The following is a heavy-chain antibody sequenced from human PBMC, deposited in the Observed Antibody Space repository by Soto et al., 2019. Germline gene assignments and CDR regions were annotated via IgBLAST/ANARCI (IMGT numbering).Heavy chain of an antibody. D-gene: IGHD3-9*01. Sequence: QVQLQQWGAGLLKPSETLSLTCAVYGGSFSGYYWSWIRQPPGKGLEWIGEINHSGSTNYNPSLTSRVTISVDTSKNQFSLKLSSVTAADTAVYYCARGLPLLRYFDWLSRGFEPWGQGTLVTVSS. CDR2: INHSGST. J-gene: IGHJ5*02. V-gene: IGHV4-34*01. CDR1: GGSFSGYY. CDR3: ARGLPLLRYFDWLSRGFEP.